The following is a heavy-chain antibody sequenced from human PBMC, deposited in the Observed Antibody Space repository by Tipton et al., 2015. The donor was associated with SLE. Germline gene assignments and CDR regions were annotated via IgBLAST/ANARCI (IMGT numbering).Heavy chain of an antibody. CDR3: ARAGSTSHLFDY. Sequence: SLRLSCAASGFTFNYYAMSWVRQAPGRGLEWVSVISGSGGSTYYADSVKGRFTISRDNSKNTLYLQMNSLRAEDTAVYYCARAGSTSHLFDYWGQGTLVTVSS. V-gene: IGHV3-23*01. D-gene: IGHD2-2*01. CDR1: GFTFNYYA. J-gene: IGHJ4*02. CDR2: ISGSGGST.